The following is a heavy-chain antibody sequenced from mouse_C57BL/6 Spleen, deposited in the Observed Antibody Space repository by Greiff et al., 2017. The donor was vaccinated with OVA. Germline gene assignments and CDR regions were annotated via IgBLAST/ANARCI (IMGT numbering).Heavy chain of an antibody. CDR3: TGRTGYYAMDY. J-gene: IGHJ4*01. CDR2: IDPENGDT. V-gene: IGHV14-4*01. CDR1: GFNIKDDY. D-gene: IGHD1-1*01. Sequence: EVQLQQSGAELVRPGASVKLSCTASGFNIKDDYMHWVKQRPEQGLEWIGWIDPENGDTEYASKFQGKATITADTSSNTAYLQLSSLTSEDTAVYYCTGRTGYYAMDYWGQGTSVTVSS.